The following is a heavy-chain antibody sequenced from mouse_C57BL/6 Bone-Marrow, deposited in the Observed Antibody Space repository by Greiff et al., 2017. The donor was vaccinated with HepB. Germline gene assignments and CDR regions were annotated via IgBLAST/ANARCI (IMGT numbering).Heavy chain of an antibody. D-gene: IGHD2-14*01. J-gene: IGHJ2*01. CDR2: INPYNGGT. Sequence: VQLKESGPVLVKPGASVKMSCKASGYTFTDYYMNWVKQSHGKSLEWIGVINPYNGGTSYNQKFKGKATLTVDTSSSTAYMELNSLTSEDSAVYYCARREVPYFDYGGRGTALTVTA. CDR3: ARREVPYFDY. V-gene: IGHV1-19*01. CDR1: GYTFTDYY.